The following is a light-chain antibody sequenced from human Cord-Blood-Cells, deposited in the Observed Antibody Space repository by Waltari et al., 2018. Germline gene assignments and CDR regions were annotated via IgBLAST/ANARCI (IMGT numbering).Light chain of an antibody. Sequence: DIQMTQSPSTLSASVGDRVTITCRASQSLSSWFAWYQQKPGKAPKLLIYKASSLESWVPSRFSGSGSGTEFTLTISSLQPDDFATYYCQQYNSYSPTFGQGTKLEIK. J-gene: IGKJ2*01. CDR2: KAS. CDR3: QQYNSYSPT. V-gene: IGKV1-5*03. CDR1: QSLSSW.